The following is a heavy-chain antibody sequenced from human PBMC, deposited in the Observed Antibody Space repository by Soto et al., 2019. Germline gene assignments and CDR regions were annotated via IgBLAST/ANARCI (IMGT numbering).Heavy chain of an antibody. J-gene: IGHJ6*02. CDR3: AKVTKWNYGMDV. CDR2: ISRSGGST. CDR1: GFTFSNYT. V-gene: IGHV3-23*01. Sequence: GGSLRLSCAASGFTFSNYTMTWVRQAPGKGLDWVSTISRSGGSTHYADSVKGRFTISRDNSKNTLYLQMSSLRAEDTAVYYCAKVTKWNYGMDVWGQGTTVTVSS. D-gene: IGHD4-4*01.